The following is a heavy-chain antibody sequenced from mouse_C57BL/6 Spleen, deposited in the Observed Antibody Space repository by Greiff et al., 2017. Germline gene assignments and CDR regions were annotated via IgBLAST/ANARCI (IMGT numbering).Heavy chain of an antibody. CDR2: IDPSDSYT. J-gene: IGHJ3*01. Sequence: QVHVKQPGAELVMPGASVKLSCKASGYTFTSYWMHWVKQRPGQGLEWIGEIDPSDSYTNYNQKFKGKSTLTVDKSSSTAYMQLSSLTSEDSAVYYCARKSYYGYDSFAYWGQGTLVTVSA. CDR1: GYTFTSYW. V-gene: IGHV1-69*01. D-gene: IGHD2-2*01. CDR3: ARKSYYGYDSFAY.